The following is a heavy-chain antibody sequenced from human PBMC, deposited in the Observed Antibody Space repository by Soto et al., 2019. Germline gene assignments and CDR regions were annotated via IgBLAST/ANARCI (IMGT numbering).Heavy chain of an antibody. Sequence: GWSLRLSCAASGFTFSRNAMSWVRQAPGKGLEWVSSISSTTNYIYYGDSMKGRFTISRDNAKNSLYLEMNSLRAEDTAVYYCARESEDLTSNFDYWGQGTLVTVSS. V-gene: IGHV3-21*06. J-gene: IGHJ4*02. CDR2: ISSTTNYI. CDR3: ARESEDLTSNFDY. CDR1: GFTFSRNA.